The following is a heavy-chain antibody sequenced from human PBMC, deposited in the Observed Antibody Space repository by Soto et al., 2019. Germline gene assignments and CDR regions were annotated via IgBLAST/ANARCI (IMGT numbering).Heavy chain of an antibody. J-gene: IGHJ4*02. Sequence: QVQLVESGGGVVQPGRSLRLSCAASGLTFDNFGMQWVRQAPGKGLEWVSVIYYDGSKKYYADSVRGRFTISRDNSKNMLYLQMDSLRAEDTATYYCARSPRVRGGTASRGCWGQGTLVTVSS. CDR1: GLTFDNFG. CDR3: ARSPRVRGGTASRGC. V-gene: IGHV3-33*01. D-gene: IGHD3-10*01. CDR2: IYYDGSKK.